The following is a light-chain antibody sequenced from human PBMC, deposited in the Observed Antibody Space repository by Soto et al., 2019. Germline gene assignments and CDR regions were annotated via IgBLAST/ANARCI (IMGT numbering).Light chain of an antibody. CDR1: QDINNY. CDR2: DTS. J-gene: IGKJ2*01. CDR3: QQYDLLPL. V-gene: IGKV1-33*01. Sequence: DIQMNQSPSSLSASVGDRVTITCQTIQDINNYLYWYQQKPGKAPKLLIYDTSNLEKGVPSRFSGSGYATNFTCTNSSLQPENFAPYYCQQYDLLPLLGQGTKVDIK.